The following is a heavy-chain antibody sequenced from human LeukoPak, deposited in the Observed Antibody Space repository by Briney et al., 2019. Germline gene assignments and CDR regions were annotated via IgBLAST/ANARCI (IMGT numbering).Heavy chain of an antibody. J-gene: IGHJ4*02. V-gene: IGHV4-30-2*05. CDR3: ARELLWFGYVDY. CDR2: IYHSGST. CDR1: GGSISSGGYY. Sequence: SETLSLTCTVSGGSISSGGYYWSWIRQPPGKGLEWIGYIYHSGSTYYNPSLKSRVTISVDTSKNQFSLKLSSVTAADTAVYYCARELLWFGYVDYWGQGTLVTVSS. D-gene: IGHD3-10*01.